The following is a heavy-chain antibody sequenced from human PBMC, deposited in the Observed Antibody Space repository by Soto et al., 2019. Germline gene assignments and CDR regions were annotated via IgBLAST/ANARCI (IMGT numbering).Heavy chain of an antibody. D-gene: IGHD5-18*01. CDR2: ISAYNGNT. Sequence: ASVKVSCKASGYTFPSYGISWVRQAPGQGLEWMGWISAYNGNTNYAQKLQGRVTMTTDTSTSTAYMELRSLRSDDTAVYYCARLGTAMATNWFDPWGQGTLVTVSS. V-gene: IGHV1-18*01. CDR1: GYTFPSYG. J-gene: IGHJ5*02. CDR3: ARLGTAMATNWFDP.